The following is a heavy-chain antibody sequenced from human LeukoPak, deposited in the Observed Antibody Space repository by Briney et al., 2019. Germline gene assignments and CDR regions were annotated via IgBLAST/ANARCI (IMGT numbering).Heavy chain of an antibody. J-gene: IGHJ4*02. CDR2: IRSKANSYAT. Sequence: PGGSLRLSCAASGFTFSGSAMHWVRQASGRGLEWVGRIRSKANSYATAYAASVKGRFTISRDDSKNTAYLQMNSLKTEDTAVYYCTRFEYSSSQGGQGTLVTVSS. CDR1: GFTFSGSA. D-gene: IGHD6-6*01. V-gene: IGHV3-73*01. CDR3: TRFEYSSSQ.